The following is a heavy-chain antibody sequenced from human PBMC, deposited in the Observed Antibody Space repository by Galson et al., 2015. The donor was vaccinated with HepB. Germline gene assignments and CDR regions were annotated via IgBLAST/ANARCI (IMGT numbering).Heavy chain of an antibody. CDR3: AKDGSGSYYRNWYFDL. V-gene: IGHV3-23*01. J-gene: IGHJ2*01. Sequence: SLRLSCAASGFTFSDYAMSWVRQVPGKGPEWVSAMSLSSGENTYYADSVKGRFTISRDKSKSTVYPQMNSLRVEDTALYYCAKDGSGSYYRNWYFDLWGRGTLVTVSS. D-gene: IGHD1-26*01. CDR1: GFTFSDYA. CDR2: MSLSSGENT.